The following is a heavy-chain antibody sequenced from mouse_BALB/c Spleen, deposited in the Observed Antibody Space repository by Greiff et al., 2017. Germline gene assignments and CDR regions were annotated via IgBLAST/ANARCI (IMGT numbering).Heavy chain of an antibody. CDR3: ARGYYGSSAFDV. CDR2: IDPFNGGT. D-gene: IGHD1-1*01. Sequence: VQLQQSGPELMKPGASVKISCKASGYSFTSYYMHWVKQSHGKSLEWIGYIDPFNGGTSYNQKFKGKATLTVDKSSSTAYMQLSSLTSEDSAVYYCARGYYGSSAFDVWGAGTTVTVSS. CDR1: GYSFTSYY. J-gene: IGHJ1*01. V-gene: IGHV1-31*01.